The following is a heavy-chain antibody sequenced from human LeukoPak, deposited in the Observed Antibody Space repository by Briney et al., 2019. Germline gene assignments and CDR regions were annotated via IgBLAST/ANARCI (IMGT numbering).Heavy chain of an antibody. J-gene: IGHJ3*02. V-gene: IGHV3-9*01. CDR3: AKGGYSGLDAFDI. CDR2: ISWNSGSI. Sequence: GGSLRLSCAASGFTFDDHGMNWVRQAPGKGLEWVSGISWNSGSIGYADSVKGRFTISRDNAKNSLYLQMNSLRAEDTALYYCAKGGYSGLDAFDIWGQGTLVTVSS. CDR1: GFTFDDHG. D-gene: IGHD5-12*01.